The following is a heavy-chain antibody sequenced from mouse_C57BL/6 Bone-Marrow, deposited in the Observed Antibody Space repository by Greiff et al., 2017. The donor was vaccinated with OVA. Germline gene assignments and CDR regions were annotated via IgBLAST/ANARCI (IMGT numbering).Heavy chain of an antibody. D-gene: IGHD2-4*01. J-gene: IGHJ2*01. Sequence: QVQLQQSGAELVRPGTSVKVSCKASGYAFTNYLIEWVKQRPGQGLEWIGVINPGSGGTNYNEKFKGKATLTADKSSSTAYMQLSSLTSEDSAVYFCARWYDYDGVAFDYWGQGTTLTVSS. CDR2: INPGSGGT. CDR3: ARWYDYDGVAFDY. V-gene: IGHV1-54*01. CDR1: GYAFTNYL.